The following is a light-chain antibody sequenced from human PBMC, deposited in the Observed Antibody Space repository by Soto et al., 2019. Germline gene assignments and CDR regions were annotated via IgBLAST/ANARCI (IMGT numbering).Light chain of an antibody. J-gene: IGKJ3*01. V-gene: IGKV3-11*01. CDR2: DAS. CDR1: QSISSY. CDR3: QQRSNWPRFT. Sequence: EIVLTQSPATLSLSPGERATLSCRASQSISSYLAWYQQKPGQAPRILIYDASTRATGIPARFSGSGSGTDFTLTISSLEPEDFAVYYCQQRSNWPRFTFGPGTKVDIK.